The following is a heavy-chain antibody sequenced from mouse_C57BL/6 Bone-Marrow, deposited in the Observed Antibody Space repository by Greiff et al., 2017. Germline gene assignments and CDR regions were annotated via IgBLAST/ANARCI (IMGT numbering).Heavy chain of an antibody. Sequence: QVQLQQPGAELVRPGTSVKLSCKASGYTFTSYWMHWVKQRPGQGLEWIGVIDPSDSYTNYNQKFKGKATLTVDTSSSTAYMQLRSLTSEDSAVYYCARSYGYGRYWYFDVWGTGTTVTVSS. J-gene: IGHJ1*03. V-gene: IGHV1-59*01. CDR2: IDPSDSYT. D-gene: IGHD2-2*01. CDR3: ARSYGYGRYWYFDV. CDR1: GYTFTSYW.